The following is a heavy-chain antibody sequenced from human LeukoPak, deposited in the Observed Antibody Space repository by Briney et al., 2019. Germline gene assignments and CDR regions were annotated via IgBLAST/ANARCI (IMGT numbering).Heavy chain of an antibody. CDR3: WRDSLDRSGYMDV. CDR2: ISYDGSNK. D-gene: IGHD3-10*01. Sequence: GRSLRLSCAASGFTFSSYAMHWVRQAPGKGLEWVAVISYDGSNKYYADSVKGRFTISRDNSKNTLYLQMNSLRAEDTAVYYCWRDSLDRSGYMDVWGKGTTVTVSS. CDR1: GFTFSSYA. V-gene: IGHV3-30*01. J-gene: IGHJ6*03.